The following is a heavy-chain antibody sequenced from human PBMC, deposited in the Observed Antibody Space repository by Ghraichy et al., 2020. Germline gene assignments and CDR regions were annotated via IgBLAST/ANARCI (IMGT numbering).Heavy chain of an antibody. CDR3: ARAQGSGSYCFDP. CDR2: IYYSGST. Sequence: SETLSLTCTVSGGSISSYYWSWIRQPPGKGLEWIGYIYYSGSTNYNPSLKSRVTISVDTSKNQFSLKLSSVTAADTAVYYCARAQGSGSYCFDPWGQGTLVTVSS. D-gene: IGHD3-10*01. CDR1: GGSISSYY. J-gene: IGHJ5*02. V-gene: IGHV4-59*01.